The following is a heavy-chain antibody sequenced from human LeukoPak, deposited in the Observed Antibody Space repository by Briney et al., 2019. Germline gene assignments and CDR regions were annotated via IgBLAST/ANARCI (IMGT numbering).Heavy chain of an antibody. D-gene: IGHD4-17*01. J-gene: IGHJ4*02. CDR2: INAGNGNT. Sequence: EASVKVSCKASGYTFTSYAMHWVRQAPGQRLEWMGWINAGNGNTKYSQKFQGRVTITRDTSASTAYMELSSLRSEDTAVYYCARDQDYGDFDFDYWGQGTLVTVSS. CDR1: GYTFTSYA. V-gene: IGHV1-3*01. CDR3: ARDQDYGDFDFDY.